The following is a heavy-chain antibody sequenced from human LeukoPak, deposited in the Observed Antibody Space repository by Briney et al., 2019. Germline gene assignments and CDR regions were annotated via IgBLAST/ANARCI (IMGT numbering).Heavy chain of an antibody. CDR2: INTDGSST. Sequence: GGSLRLSCAASGFTFSSYWMHWVRQVPGKGLVWVSRINTDGSSTSYADSVKGRFTISRDNAENTLYLQMNSLRAEDTAVYYCAKGVGELSSLFDYWGQGTLVTVSS. CDR3: AKGVGELSSLFDY. J-gene: IGHJ4*02. V-gene: IGHV3-74*01. D-gene: IGHD3-16*02. CDR1: GFTFSSYW.